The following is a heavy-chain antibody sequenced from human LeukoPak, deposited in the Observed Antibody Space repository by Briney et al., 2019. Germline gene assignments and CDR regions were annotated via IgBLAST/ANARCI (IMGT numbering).Heavy chain of an antibody. J-gene: IGHJ4*02. CDR1: GFTFDDYA. Sequence: GGSLRLSCAASGFTFDDYAMHWVRQAPGKGLEWVSGISWNSGSIGYADSVKGRFTISRDNAKNSLYLQMNSLRAEDTALYYCAKDIGWQQLAHYFDYWGQGTLVTVSS. D-gene: IGHD6-13*01. V-gene: IGHV3-9*01. CDR3: AKDIGWQQLAHYFDY. CDR2: ISWNSGSI.